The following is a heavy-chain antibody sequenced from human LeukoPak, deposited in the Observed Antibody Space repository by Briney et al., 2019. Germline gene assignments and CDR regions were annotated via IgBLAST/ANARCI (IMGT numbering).Heavy chain of an antibody. CDR2: IYYSGDS. J-gene: IGHJ3*02. CDR3: ARGSSSGRSGHDAFDI. V-gene: IGHV4-39*07. Sequence: SETLSLTCTVSGGSINSRSYYWGWIRQPPGRGLEWIGNIYYSGDSYYNPSPKSRVTISVDTSKNQFSLKLTSVTAADTAVYYCARGSSSGRSGHDAFDIWGQGTMVTVSS. D-gene: IGHD2-2*01. CDR1: GGSINSRSYY.